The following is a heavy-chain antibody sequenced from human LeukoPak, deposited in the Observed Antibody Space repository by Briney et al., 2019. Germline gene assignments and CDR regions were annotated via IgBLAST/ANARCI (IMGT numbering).Heavy chain of an antibody. CDR2: IYYSGST. Sequence: SETLSLTCTVSGGSISSSSYYWGWIRQPPGKGLEWIGSIYYSGSTYYNPSLKSRVTISVDTSKNQFSLKLSSVTAADTAVYYCARLYYDSSGYHIFDYWGQGTLVTVSS. V-gene: IGHV4-39*01. CDR3: ARLYYDSSGYHIFDY. D-gene: IGHD3-22*01. CDR1: GGSISSSSYY. J-gene: IGHJ4*02.